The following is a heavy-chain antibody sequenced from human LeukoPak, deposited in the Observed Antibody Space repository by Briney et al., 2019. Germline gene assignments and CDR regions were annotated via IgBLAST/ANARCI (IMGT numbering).Heavy chain of an antibody. Sequence: SETLSLTCTVSGGSISSGGYYWSWIRQHPGKGLEWIGYIYYSGSTYYNPSLKSRVTISVDTSKTQFSLKLSSVTAADTAVYYCARDDSSGPPDWAQGPLVPVSS. D-gene: IGHD3-22*01. V-gene: IGHV4-31*03. CDR1: GGSISSGGYY. J-gene: IGHJ4*02. CDR2: IYYSGST. CDR3: ARDDSSGPPD.